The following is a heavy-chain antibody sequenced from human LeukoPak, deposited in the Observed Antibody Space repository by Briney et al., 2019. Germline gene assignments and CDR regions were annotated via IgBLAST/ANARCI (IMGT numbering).Heavy chain of an antibody. CDR3: ASTAGAAGADYYYMDV. CDR1: GGSISSGGYY. V-gene: IGHV4-39*07. Sequence: SETLSLTCTVSGGSISSGGYYWSWIRQHPGKGLEWIGSIYHSGSTYYNPSLKSRVTISVDTSKNQFSLKLSSVTAADTAVYYCASTAGAAGADYYYMDVWGKGTTVTVSS. CDR2: IYHSGST. J-gene: IGHJ6*03. D-gene: IGHD3-10*01.